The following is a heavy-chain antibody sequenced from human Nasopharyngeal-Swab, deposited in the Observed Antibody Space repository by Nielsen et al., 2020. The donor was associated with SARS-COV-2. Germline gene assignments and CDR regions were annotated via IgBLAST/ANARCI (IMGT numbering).Heavy chain of an antibody. D-gene: IGHD3-22*01. CDR1: GGSISSYY. CDR2: IYYSGST. CDR3: ARRWDSSGYYYDVGIDY. V-gene: IGHV4-59*12. Sequence: SETLSLTCTVSGGSISSYYWSWIRQPPGKGLEWIGYIYYSGSTNYNPSLKSRVTISVDTSKNQFSLKLSSVTAADTAVYYCARRWDSSGYYYDVGIDYWGQGTLVTVSS. J-gene: IGHJ4*02.